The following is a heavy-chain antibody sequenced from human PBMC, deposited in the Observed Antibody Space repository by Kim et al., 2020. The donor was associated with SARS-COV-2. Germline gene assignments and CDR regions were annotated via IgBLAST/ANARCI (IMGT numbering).Heavy chain of an antibody. CDR3: ARTPLFRAFDI. V-gene: IGHV4-59*01. CDR2: IYYSGST. D-gene: IGHD3-10*01. CDR1: GGSISSYH. Sequence: SETLSLTCTVSGGSISSYHWSWIRQPPGKGLEWIGYIYYSGSTNYNPSLKSRVTISVDTSKNQFSLKLSSVTAADTAVYYCARTPLFRAFDIWGQGTMVTVSS. J-gene: IGHJ3*02.